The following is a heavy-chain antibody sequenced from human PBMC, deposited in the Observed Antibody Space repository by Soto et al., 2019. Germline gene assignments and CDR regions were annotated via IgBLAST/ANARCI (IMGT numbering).Heavy chain of an antibody. CDR3: ARGDSFDP. CDR1: GLTFNDSA. Sequence: PGGSLRLSCTASGLTFNDSAMTWVRQAPGKGLEWVSVIYSGGSTYYADSVKGRFTISRDNSKNTLYLQMNSLRAEDTAVYYCARGDSFDPWGQGTLVTVSS. CDR2: IYSGGST. V-gene: IGHV3-53*01. J-gene: IGHJ5*02.